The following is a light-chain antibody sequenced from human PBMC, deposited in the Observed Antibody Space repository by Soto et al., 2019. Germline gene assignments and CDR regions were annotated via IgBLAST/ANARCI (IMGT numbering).Light chain of an antibody. CDR2: DVS. Sequence: QSVLTQPASVSGSPGQSITISCTGTSSDVGGYNFVTWYQQHPGEAPKLMIHDVSSRASGVPNRFSGSNSGTTASLTISGLEDEDESYYYSCSSASSTSYVFGTGTKLTVL. CDR1: SSDVGGYNF. CDR3: CSSASSTSYV. J-gene: IGLJ1*01. V-gene: IGLV2-14*03.